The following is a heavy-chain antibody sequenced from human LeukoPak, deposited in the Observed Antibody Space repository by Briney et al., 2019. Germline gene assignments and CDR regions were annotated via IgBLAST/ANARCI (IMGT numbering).Heavy chain of an antibody. V-gene: IGHV3-53*01. D-gene: IGHD3-3*01. Sequence: GGSLRLSCATSGFTVSSTYMSWVRQAPGKGLECASLIYSGGRSFYADSVKGRFTISRDNSKNTLYLQMNSLRAEDTAVYYCAKVGFSEMEWLLYSDHWGQGTLVTVSS. CDR1: GFTVSSTY. J-gene: IGHJ4*02. CDR2: IYSGGRS. CDR3: AKVGFSEMEWLLYSDH.